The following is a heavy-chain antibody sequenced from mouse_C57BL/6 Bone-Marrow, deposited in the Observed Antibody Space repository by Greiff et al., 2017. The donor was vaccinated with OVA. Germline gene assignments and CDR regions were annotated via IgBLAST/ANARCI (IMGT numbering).Heavy chain of an antibody. CDR2: IDPSDSYT. Sequence: QVQLKQPGAELVKPGASVKLSCKASGYTFTSYWMQWVKQRPGQGLEWIGEIDPSDSYTNYNQKFKGKATLTVDTSSSTAYMQLSSLTSEDSAVYYCARVWDGPFDYWGQGTTLTVSS. D-gene: IGHD4-1*01. CDR3: ARVWDGPFDY. J-gene: IGHJ2*01. CDR1: GYTFTSYW. V-gene: IGHV1-50*01.